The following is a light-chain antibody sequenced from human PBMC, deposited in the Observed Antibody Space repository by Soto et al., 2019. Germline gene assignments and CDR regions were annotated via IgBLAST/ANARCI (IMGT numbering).Light chain of an antibody. CDR2: DVT. CDR1: SSDVGGYNY. V-gene: IGLV2-14*01. Sequence: SALTQPASVSGSPGQSITISCTGTSSDVGGYNYVSWYQQHPGKAPKLLIYDVTNRPSGVSNRFSGSKSGNTASLTISGLQAEDEADYYCCSLAITSSPRVFGTGTKLTVL. J-gene: IGLJ1*01. CDR3: CSLAITSSPRV.